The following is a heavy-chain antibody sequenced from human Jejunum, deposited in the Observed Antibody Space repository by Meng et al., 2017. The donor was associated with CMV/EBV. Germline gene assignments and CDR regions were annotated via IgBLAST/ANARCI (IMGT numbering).Heavy chain of an antibody. J-gene: IGHJ5*02. D-gene: IGHD3-10*01. CDR2: IYYSGTT. Sequence: QVQLQESGPGLVKPSQTLSLTCTVSGGSISSGNSCWSWFRQHPAKGLEWIGCIYYSGTTYYRPSLSSRLTISLDTSKNHFSLNLNSVTAADTAVYYCVKYYHPSGPLDAPWGQGTLVTVSS. CDR3: VKYYHPSGPLDAP. CDR1: GGSISSGNSC. V-gene: IGHV4-30-4*08.